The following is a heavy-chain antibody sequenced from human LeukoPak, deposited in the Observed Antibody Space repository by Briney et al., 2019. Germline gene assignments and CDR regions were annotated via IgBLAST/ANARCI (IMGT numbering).Heavy chain of an antibody. J-gene: IGHJ3*02. V-gene: IGHV1-69*13. CDR3: AREGTIVVVPARTAFDI. CDR1: GGTFSSYA. CDR2: FIPIFGTA. D-gene: IGHD2-2*01. Sequence: SVKVSCKASGGTFSSYAISWVRQAPGQGLEWMGGFIPIFGTANYAQKFQGRVTITADESTSTAYMELSSLRSEDTAVYYCAREGTIVVVPARTAFDIWGQGTMVTVSS.